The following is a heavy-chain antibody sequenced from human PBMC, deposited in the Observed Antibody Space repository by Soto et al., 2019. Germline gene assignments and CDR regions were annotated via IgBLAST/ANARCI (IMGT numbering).Heavy chain of an antibody. Sequence: SVKVSWKASGFTLTSSAMQWVRQARGQRLEWIGWIVVGSGNTNYAQKFQGWVTMTRDTSISTAYMELSRLRSDDTAVYYCARSGYYYDSSGYYFLDYWGQGTLVTVSS. J-gene: IGHJ4*02. CDR1: GFTLTSSA. CDR3: ARSGYYYDSSGYYFLDY. V-gene: IGHV1-58*02. CDR2: IVVGSGNT. D-gene: IGHD3-22*01.